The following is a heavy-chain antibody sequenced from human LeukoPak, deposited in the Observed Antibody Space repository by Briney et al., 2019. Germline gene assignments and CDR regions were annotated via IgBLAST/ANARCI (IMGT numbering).Heavy chain of an antibody. Sequence: SETLSLTCTVSGDSISSYYWSWIRQPPGEGLEWIGYIHHSGSSNYSPSLKSRVTMSVDTSKNQFSLNLSSVTAADTAVYYCARDPAMVRDYGMDVWGQGTTVTVSS. V-gene: IGHV4-59*12. J-gene: IGHJ6*02. CDR3: ARDPAMVRDYGMDV. CDR1: GDSISSYY. D-gene: IGHD3-10*01. CDR2: IHHSGSS.